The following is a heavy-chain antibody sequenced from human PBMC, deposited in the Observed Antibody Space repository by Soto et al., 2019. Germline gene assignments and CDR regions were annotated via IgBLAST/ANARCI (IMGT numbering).Heavy chain of an antibody. Sequence: SETLSLTCSVSGVSISRYYWSWIRQPPGKGLEWIGYAYYSGSTGYNPSLKSRVTMAVDTSKNQVSLELNSVTAADTAVYYCARDRSTYGGGGTGEVKENWFDPWGQGTLVTVSS. CDR2: AYYSGST. CDR3: ARDRSTYGGGGTGEVKENWFDP. CDR1: GVSISRYY. J-gene: IGHJ5*02. D-gene: IGHD2-8*01. V-gene: IGHV4-59*01.